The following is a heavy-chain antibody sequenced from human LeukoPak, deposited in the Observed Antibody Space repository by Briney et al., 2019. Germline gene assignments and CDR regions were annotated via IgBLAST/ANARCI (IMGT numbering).Heavy chain of an antibody. D-gene: IGHD2-2*01. V-gene: IGHV3-23*01. J-gene: IGHJ6*02. CDR2: ISGSGGST. CDR3: AKAWGYCSSTSCYEAPLDYYGMDV. CDR1: GFTFSIYG. Sequence: GGSLRLSCAASGFTFSIYGMHWVRQAPGKGLEWVSAISGSGGSTYYADSVKGRFTISRDNSKNTLYLQMNSLRAEDTAVYYCAKAWGYCSSTSCYEAPLDYYGMDVWGQGTTVTVSS.